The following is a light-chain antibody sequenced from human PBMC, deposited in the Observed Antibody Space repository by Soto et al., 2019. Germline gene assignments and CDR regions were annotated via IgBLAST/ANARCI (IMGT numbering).Light chain of an antibody. J-gene: IGKJ1*01. Sequence: DIQMTQSPSSLSASVGERLSITCQASQDITNFLNWYQQKPGKAPKLLIYDASILGTGVPSRFSGSGSGTDFTFTISSLQPEDIATYYCQQYDELPWTFGQGTRVEIK. CDR2: DAS. CDR3: QQYDELPWT. V-gene: IGKV1-33*01. CDR1: QDITNF.